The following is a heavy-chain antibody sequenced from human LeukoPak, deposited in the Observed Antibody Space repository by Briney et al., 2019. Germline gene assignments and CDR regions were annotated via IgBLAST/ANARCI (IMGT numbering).Heavy chain of an antibody. J-gene: IGHJ4*02. CDR1: GYTFTGYY. Sequence: ASVKVSCKASGYTFTGYYMHWVRQAPGQGLEWMGWINPSSGGTNYAQKFQGRVTMTRDTSISTAYMELSRLRSDDTAVYYCASGDDYVWGSPDYWGQGTLVTVSS. V-gene: IGHV1-2*02. D-gene: IGHD3-16*01. CDR2: INPSSGGT. CDR3: ASGDDYVWGSPDY.